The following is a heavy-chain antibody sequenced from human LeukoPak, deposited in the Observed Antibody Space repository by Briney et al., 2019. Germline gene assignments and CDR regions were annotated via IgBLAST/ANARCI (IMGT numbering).Heavy chain of an antibody. V-gene: IGHV4-38-2*01. Sequence: SGTLSLTCAVSGYSISGGSYWGWIRQPPGKGLGWIGSIYDSGSTYYNPSLKSRVTRSVDTSKNQFSMKLSSVTAAETAVYYCASCLSVIFGVDHDAFDIWGQGTMVTVSS. D-gene: IGHD3-3*01. J-gene: IGHJ3*02. CDR1: GYSISGGSY. CDR3: ASCLSVIFGVDHDAFDI. CDR2: IYDSGST.